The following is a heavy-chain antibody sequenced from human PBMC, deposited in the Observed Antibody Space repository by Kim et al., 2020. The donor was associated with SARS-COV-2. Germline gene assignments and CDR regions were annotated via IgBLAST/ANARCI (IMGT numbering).Heavy chain of an antibody. D-gene: IGHD3-9*01. CDR1: GYSISSGYY. V-gene: IGHV4-38-2*02. J-gene: IGHJ4*02. Sequence: SETLSLTCTVSGYSISSGYYWGWIRQPPGKGLEWIGSIYHSGSTYYNPSLKSRVTISVDTSKNQFSLKLSSVTAADTAVYYCARGRLRYFDWLSPWSFDYWGQGTLVTVSS. CDR2: IYHSGST. CDR3: ARGRLRYFDWLSPWSFDY.